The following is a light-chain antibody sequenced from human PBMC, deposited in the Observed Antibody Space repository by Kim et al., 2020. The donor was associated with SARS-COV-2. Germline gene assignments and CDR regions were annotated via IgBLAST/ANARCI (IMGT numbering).Light chain of an antibody. V-gene: IGLV6-57*03. CDR3: QSYHNRNVI. CDR2: EDN. Sequence: GKTLTTTGTRSGGDVAANYVQWHQNRPGSAPYAVIYEDNKRPSGVPDRFSGSIDTSSNSATLTISGLETEDEADYYCQSYHNRNVIFGGGTQLTVL. J-gene: IGLJ2*01. CDR1: GGDVAANY.